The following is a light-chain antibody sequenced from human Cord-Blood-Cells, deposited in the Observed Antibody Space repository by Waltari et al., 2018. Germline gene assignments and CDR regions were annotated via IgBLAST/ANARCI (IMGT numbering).Light chain of an antibody. CDR2: EGS. V-gene: IGLV2-23*01. CDR3: CSYAGSPWV. Sequence: QSALTQPAYVSASPRQSITISCTGTSSDVGRYTLTSWYQQHPGKAPKLMSYEGSKRPSGVSNRFSGSKSGNAASLTISGLQAEDEADYYCCSYAGSPWVFGGGTKLTVL. J-gene: IGLJ3*02. CDR1: SSDVGRYTL.